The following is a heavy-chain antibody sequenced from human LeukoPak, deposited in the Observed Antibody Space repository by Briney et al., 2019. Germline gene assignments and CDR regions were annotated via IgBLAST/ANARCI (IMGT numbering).Heavy chain of an antibody. D-gene: IGHD5-24*01. CDR3: ARDRGWQQFDY. CDR2: IKEDGSQT. CDR1: GFTFSNSW. V-gene: IGHV3-7*01. J-gene: IGHJ4*02. Sequence: PGGSLRLSCAASGFTFSNSWMTWVRQTPGKGLERVANIKEDGSQTYYVDSVRGRFSISRDNAKNSLSLEMNSLRAEDTAVYFCARDRGWQQFDYWGQGTLVTVSS.